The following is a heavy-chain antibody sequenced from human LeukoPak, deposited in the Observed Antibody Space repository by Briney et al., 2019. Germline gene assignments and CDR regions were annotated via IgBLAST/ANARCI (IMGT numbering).Heavy chain of an antibody. Sequence: GGSLRLSCAPSGFIFSNYGMDWVRQAPGKGLEWVSYISSSSSSIYYADSVKGRFTISRDNAKNSLFLQMNSLRAEDTAVYYCAGGGAARPDYWGQGTLVTVSS. V-gene: IGHV3-48*01. CDR2: ISSSSSSI. CDR3: AGGGAARPDY. D-gene: IGHD6-6*01. J-gene: IGHJ4*02. CDR1: GFIFSNYG.